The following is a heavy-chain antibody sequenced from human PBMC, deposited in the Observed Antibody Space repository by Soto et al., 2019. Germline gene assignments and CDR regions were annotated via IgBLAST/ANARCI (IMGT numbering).Heavy chain of an antibody. CDR3: ARDIVGAAVGAFDI. V-gene: IGHV3-21*01. CDR1: GFTFSSYS. D-gene: IGHD1-26*01. J-gene: IGHJ3*02. CDR2: ISSSSSYI. Sequence: ESGGGLVKPGGSLRLSCAASGFTFSSYSMNWVRQAPGKGLEWVSSISSSSSYIYYADSVKGRFTISRDNAKNSLYLQMNSLRAEDTAVYYCARDIVGAAVGAFDIWGQGTMVTVSS.